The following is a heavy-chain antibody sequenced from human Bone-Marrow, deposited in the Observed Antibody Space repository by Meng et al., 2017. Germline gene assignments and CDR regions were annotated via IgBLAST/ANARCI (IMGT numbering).Heavy chain of an antibody. J-gene: IGHJ3*02. Sequence: GGSLRLSCAASGFTFSSYSMNWVRQAPGKGLEWVSSISSSSSYIYYADSVKGRFTISRDNAKNSLYLQMNSLRAEDTAVYYCARDRSYDILTGSFDAFDIWGQGTMVTVSS. CDR1: GFTFSSYS. CDR3: ARDRSYDILTGSFDAFDI. D-gene: IGHD3-9*01. CDR2: ISSSSSYI. V-gene: IGHV3-21*01.